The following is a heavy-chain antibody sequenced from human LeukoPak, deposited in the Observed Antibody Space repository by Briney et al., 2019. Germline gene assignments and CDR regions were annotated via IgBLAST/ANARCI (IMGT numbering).Heavy chain of an antibody. CDR3: ATYGVHCDSTTCYRIFDY. CDR2: ISSGYPTI. CDR1: GFTFSSYS. Sequence: PGGSLRLSCAASGFTFSSYSINWVRQAPGKGLEWVSYISSGYPTIYYADSVKGRFTISRDNAKNSLYLQMNSLRAEDTAVYYCATYGVHCDSTTCYRIFDYWGQGILVTVSS. V-gene: IGHV3-48*01. J-gene: IGHJ4*02. D-gene: IGHD2-2*01.